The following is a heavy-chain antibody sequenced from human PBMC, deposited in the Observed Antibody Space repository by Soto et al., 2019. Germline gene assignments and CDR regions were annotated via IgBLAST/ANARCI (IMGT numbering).Heavy chain of an antibody. Sequence: QVQLQESGPGLVKPSGTLSLTCAVSSGSISSNNWWSWVRQTPGKGLEWIGEISHSGSTNYNPSIKSRVTISVDRSQNHFSLRRSSVTAADTAVYYWARRGGYGLDYWGQGTLVTVSS. J-gene: IGHJ4*02. V-gene: IGHV4-4*02. CDR3: ARRGGYGLDY. CDR2: ISHSGST. D-gene: IGHD6-19*01. CDR1: SGSISSNNW.